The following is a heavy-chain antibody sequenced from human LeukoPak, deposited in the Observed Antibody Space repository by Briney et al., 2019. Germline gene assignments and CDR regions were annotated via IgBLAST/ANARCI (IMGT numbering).Heavy chain of an antibody. D-gene: IGHD3-10*01. CDR2: IRYDGSNK. V-gene: IGHV3-30*02. Sequence: PGGSLRLSCAASGFTFSSYGMHWVRQAPGKGLEWVAFIRYDGSNKYYADSVKGRFTISRDNSKNTLYLQMNSMRAEDTAVYYCAKVHTSIWFGEFLDYFDYWGQGTLVPVSS. CDR1: GFTFSSYG. CDR3: AKVHTSIWFGEFLDYFDY. J-gene: IGHJ4*02.